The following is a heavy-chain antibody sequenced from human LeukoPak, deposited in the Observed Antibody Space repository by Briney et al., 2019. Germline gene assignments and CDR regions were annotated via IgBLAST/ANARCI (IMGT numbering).Heavy chain of an antibody. Sequence: SVKVSCKASGGTFSSYAISWVRQAPGQGLEWMGGIIPIFGTANYAQKFQGRVTITTDESTSTAYMELSSLRSEGTAVYYCARQTLEYYYDSSGYRFDYWGQGTLVTVSS. CDR3: ARQTLEYYYDSSGYRFDY. J-gene: IGHJ4*02. D-gene: IGHD3-22*01. V-gene: IGHV1-69*05. CDR2: IIPIFGTA. CDR1: GGTFSSYA.